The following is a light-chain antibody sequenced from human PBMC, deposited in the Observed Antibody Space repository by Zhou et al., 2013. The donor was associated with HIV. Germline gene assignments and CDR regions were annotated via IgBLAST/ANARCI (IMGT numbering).Light chain of an antibody. Sequence: EVVLTQFPATLSSSPGERVTLSCRASQSIGWFLAWYQQRPGQPPRLLIFGASSRATGIPERFSGSGSGTDFTLTISRLEPEDSAVYYCQQYSNWPPMYTFGQGTKLEIK. CDR3: QQYSNWPPMYT. CDR1: QSIGWF. CDR2: GAS. J-gene: IGKJ2*01. V-gene: IGKV3-11*01.